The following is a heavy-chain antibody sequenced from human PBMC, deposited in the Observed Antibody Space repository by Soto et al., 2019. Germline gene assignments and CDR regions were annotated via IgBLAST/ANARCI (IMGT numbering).Heavy chain of an antibody. V-gene: IGHV1-46*01. CDR2: INPSGGST. J-gene: IGHJ5*02. CDR3: ARGVYYDSSGVDWFDP. D-gene: IGHD3-22*01. Sequence: ASVKVSCKASGYTFTSYYMHWVRQAPGQGLEWMGIINPSGGSTSYAQKFQGRVTMTRDTSTSTVYMELSGLRSEDTAVYYCARGVYYDSSGVDWFDPWGQGTLVTVSS. CDR1: GYTFTSYY.